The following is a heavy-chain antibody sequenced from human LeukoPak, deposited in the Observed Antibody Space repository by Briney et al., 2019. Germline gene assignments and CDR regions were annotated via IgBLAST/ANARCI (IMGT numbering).Heavy chain of an antibody. D-gene: IGHD4-17*01. J-gene: IGHJ5*02. CDR1: GFTFSDYW. CDR2: INQDGSEK. V-gene: IGHV3-7*01. CDR3: AKDLSTVTNWFDP. Sequence: SGGSLRLSCAASGFTFSDYWMTWVRQAPGKGLEWVANINQDGSEKYYVDSLKGRFTISRDNAKNSLYLQMNSLRVEDTAVYYCAKDLSTVTNWFDPWGQGTLVTVSS.